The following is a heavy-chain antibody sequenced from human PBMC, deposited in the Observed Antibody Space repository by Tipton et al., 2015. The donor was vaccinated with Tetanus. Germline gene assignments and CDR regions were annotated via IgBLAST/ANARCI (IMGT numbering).Heavy chain of an antibody. V-gene: IGHV4-30-4*01. CDR2: IYYSGST. CDR1: GGSISSGDYY. D-gene: IGHD1-26*01. CDR3: ARRRGVYSGSYFAY. Sequence: TLSLTCTVSGGSISSGDYYWSWIRQPPGKGLEWIGYIYYSGSTYYNPSLKSRVTISVDTSKNQFSLKLSSVTAADTAVYYCARRRGVYSGSYFAYWGQGPLVTVSS. J-gene: IGHJ4*02.